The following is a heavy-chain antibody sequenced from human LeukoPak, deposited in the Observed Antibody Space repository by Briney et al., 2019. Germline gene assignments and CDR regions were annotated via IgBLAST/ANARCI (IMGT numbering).Heavy chain of an antibody. CDR2: ISSSSSTI. D-gene: IGHD3-3*01. CDR1: GFTFSSYS. J-gene: IGHJ4*02. Sequence: GGSLRLSCAASGFTFSSYSMNWVRQAPGKGLEWVSYISSSSSTIYYADSVKGRFTISRDNAKNSQYLQMNSLRAEDTAVYYCARGFSEFSHWGQGTLVSVSS. V-gene: IGHV3-48*01. CDR3: ARGFSEFSH.